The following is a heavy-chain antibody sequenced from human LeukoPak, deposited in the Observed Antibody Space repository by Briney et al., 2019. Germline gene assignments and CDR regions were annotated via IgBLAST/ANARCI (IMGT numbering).Heavy chain of an antibody. CDR2: INHSGST. CDR3: ARDSADYDFWSGYFADL. CDR1: GGSFSGYY. V-gene: IGHV4-34*01. J-gene: IGHJ2*01. Sequence: SETLSLTCAVYGGSFSGYYWSWIRQPPGKGLEWIGEINHSGSTNYNPSLKSRVTISLDTSKNQFSLKLSSVTAADTAVYYCARDSADYDFWSGYFADLWGRGTLVTVSS. D-gene: IGHD3-3*01.